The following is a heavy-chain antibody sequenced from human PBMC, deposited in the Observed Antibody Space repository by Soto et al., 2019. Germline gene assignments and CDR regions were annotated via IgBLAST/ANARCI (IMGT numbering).Heavy chain of an antibody. CDR3: ARLTGYSSGWYAT. D-gene: IGHD6-19*01. V-gene: IGHV1-18*01. Sequence: QVQLVQSGPEVKKPGASVKVSCKTSGYTFSNYGIAWVRQAPGQGLECMGWVSTFNGNAHYAQSLQDRVTMTTDASTNTVYLELRSLRSDDTGVYYCARLTGYSSGWYATWGQGTLVTVSS. J-gene: IGHJ5*02. CDR2: VSTFNGNA. CDR1: GYTFSNYG.